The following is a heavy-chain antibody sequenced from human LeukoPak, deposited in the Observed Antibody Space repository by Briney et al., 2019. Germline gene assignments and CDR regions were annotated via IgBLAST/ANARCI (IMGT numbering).Heavy chain of an antibody. CDR2: ISGSGGST. CDR3: AKGLYRGNSGRSDY. V-gene: IGHV3-23*01. Sequence: QSGGSLRLSCAASGFTFSSYAMSWVRQAPGKGLEWVSAISGSGGSTYYADSVKGRFSISRDNFKKRLNLQMNSLRAEDTAVYYCAKGLYRGNSGRSDYWGQGTLVTVSS. D-gene: IGHD4-23*01. J-gene: IGHJ4*02. CDR1: GFTFSSYA.